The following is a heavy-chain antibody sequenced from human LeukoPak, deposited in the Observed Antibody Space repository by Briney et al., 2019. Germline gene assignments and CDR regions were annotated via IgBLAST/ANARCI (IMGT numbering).Heavy chain of an antibody. CDR3: ASRGYTYGPLD. CDR2: IYYSGST. CDR1: GFTFSEYY. V-gene: IGHV4-38-2*01. Sequence: LRLSCAASGFTFSEYYMSWIRQPPGKGLEWIGSIYYSGSTYYNASLKSRVTISVDTSKKQFSLTLTSVTAADTAVYYCASRGYTYGPLDWGQGTLVSVSS. D-gene: IGHD5-18*01. J-gene: IGHJ4*02.